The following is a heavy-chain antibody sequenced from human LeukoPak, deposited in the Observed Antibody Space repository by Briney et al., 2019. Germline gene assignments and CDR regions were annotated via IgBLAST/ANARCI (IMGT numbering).Heavy chain of an antibody. V-gene: IGHV3-23*01. CDR1: GFIFDDYG. CDR2: ISGGGEST. Sequence: GGSLRLSCAASGFIFDDYGMNWVRQVPGKGLEWVSAISGGGESTYNADSVKGRFIISRDNSKNTLYLQMNTLRAEDTAVYYCAKGERGSCSSSSCSTYFGYWGQGTLVTVSS. D-gene: IGHD2-15*01. CDR3: AKGERGSCSSSSCSTYFGY. J-gene: IGHJ4*02.